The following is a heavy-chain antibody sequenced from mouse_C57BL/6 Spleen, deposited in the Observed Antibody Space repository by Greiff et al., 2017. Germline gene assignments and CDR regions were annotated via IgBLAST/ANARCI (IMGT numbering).Heavy chain of an antibody. CDR3: ARWLRRFDY. V-gene: IGHV1-55*01. D-gene: IGHD2-2*01. CDR2: IYPGSGST. Sequence: QVQLKQPGAELVKPGASVKMSCKASGYTFTSYWITWVKQRPGQGLEWIGDIYPGSGSTNYNEKFKSKATLAVDTSSSTAYLQLSSLTSEDSAVYYCARWLRRFDYGGQGTTLTVSS. J-gene: IGHJ2*01. CDR1: GYTFTSYW.